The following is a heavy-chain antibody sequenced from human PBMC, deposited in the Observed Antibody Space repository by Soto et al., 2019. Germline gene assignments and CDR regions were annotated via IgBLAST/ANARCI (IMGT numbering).Heavy chain of an antibody. V-gene: IGHV1-69*12. CDR1: GGTFSNYA. J-gene: IGHJ6*01. CDR3: ARDLLGFGYTYGDV. Sequence: QVQLVQSGAEVKKPGSSVKVSCKASGGTFSNYALISWVRQAPGQGLERMGGIIPIDATVNYAQKFQGRITITADESTTTAYMDLGSLRSEDTAVYYCARDLLGFGYTYGDVWGQGTTVTVSS. CDR2: IIPIDATV. D-gene: IGHD3-10*01.